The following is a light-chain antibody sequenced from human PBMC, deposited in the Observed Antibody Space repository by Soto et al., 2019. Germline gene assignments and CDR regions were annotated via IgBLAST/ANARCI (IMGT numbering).Light chain of an antibody. V-gene: IGKV3-20*01. CDR2: GAS. J-gene: IGKJ2*01. CDR1: QSVSRY. CDR3: QQFDTSPYT. Sequence: VLTQSPGTLSLSPGERATLSCRASQSVSRYLVWYQQKPGQAPRLLIYGASSRASGIPDRFSGSGSGTDFTLTIIRLGPEDSAVYYCQQFDTSPYTFGQGTKLEI.